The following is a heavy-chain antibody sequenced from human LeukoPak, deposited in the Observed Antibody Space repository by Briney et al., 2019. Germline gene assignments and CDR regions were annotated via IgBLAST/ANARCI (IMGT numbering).Heavy chain of an antibody. CDR1: GFTFSSYA. CDR2: ITGGGLT. J-gene: IGHJ4*02. D-gene: IGHD3-10*01. Sequence: GRSLRLSCAASGFTFSSYAMHWVRQAPGKGLEWVSGITGGGLTYYASSVKGRFTISRDNSKKTLYLQINSLRAEDTALYYCARKSASGNYPLDYWGQGTLVTVSS. CDR3: ARKSASGNYPLDY. V-gene: IGHV3-23*01.